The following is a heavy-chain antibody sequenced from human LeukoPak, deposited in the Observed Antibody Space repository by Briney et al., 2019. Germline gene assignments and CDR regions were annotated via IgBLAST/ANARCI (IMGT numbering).Heavy chain of an antibody. Sequence: GGSLRLSCTASGFTFSASPIHWVRQASGKGLEWVANIKQDGSEKYYVDSVKGRFTISRDNAKNSLYLQMNSLRAEDTAVYYCARGHYYDSSGFYGVDYWGQGTLVTVSS. J-gene: IGHJ4*02. V-gene: IGHV3-7*01. CDR3: ARGHYYDSSGFYGVDY. CDR1: GFTFSASP. D-gene: IGHD3-22*01. CDR2: IKQDGSEK.